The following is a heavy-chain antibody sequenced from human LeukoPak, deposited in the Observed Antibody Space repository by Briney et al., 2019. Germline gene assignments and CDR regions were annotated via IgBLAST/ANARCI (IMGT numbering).Heavy chain of an antibody. CDR3: ARPTVEMATSIYAFDI. Sequence: SVKVSCKASGGTFSSYAISWVRQAPGQGLEWMGGIIPIFGTANYAQKSQGRVTMTADESTSTAYMELSSLRSEDTAVYYCARPTVEMATSIYAFDIWGQGTMVTVSS. CDR1: GGTFSSYA. V-gene: IGHV1-69*13. J-gene: IGHJ3*02. CDR2: IIPIFGTA. D-gene: IGHD5-24*01.